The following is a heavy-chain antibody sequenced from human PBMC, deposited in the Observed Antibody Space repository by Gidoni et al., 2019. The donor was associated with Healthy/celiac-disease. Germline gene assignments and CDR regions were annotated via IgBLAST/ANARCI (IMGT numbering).Heavy chain of an antibody. Sequence: QLQLQESGSGLVKPAQTLSLTCAVSGGSISSGGYSWSWIRQPPGKGLEWIGYIYHSGSTYYNPSLKSRVTISVDRSKNQFSLKLSSVNAADTAVYYCARVTHYSDSSGYSYYFDYWGQGTLVTVSS. CDR1: GGSISSGGYS. J-gene: IGHJ4*02. CDR2: IYHSGST. V-gene: IGHV4-30-2*01. D-gene: IGHD3-22*01. CDR3: ARVTHYSDSSGYSYYFDY.